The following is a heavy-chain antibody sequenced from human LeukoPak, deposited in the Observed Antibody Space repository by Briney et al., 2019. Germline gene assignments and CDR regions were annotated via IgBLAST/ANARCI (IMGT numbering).Heavy chain of an antibody. CDR1: GFTFSGYW. CDR3: ARTRGYSNGYVDV. V-gene: IGHV3-7*01. Sequence: GGSLRISCAASGFTFSGYWMSWVRQAPRKGLGWVANIKEDGSANQYVDSVKGRFTISRDNAKNSLYLQMNSLRAEDTAVYYCARTRGYSNGYVDVWGKETTVIVSS. CDR2: IKEDGSAN. D-gene: IGHD5-18*01. J-gene: IGHJ6*04.